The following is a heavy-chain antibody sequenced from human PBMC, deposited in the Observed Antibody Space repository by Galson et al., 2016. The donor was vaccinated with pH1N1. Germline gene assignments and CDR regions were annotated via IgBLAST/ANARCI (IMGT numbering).Heavy chain of an antibody. D-gene: IGHD3-22*01. V-gene: IGHV1-46*01. Sequence: SVKVSCKASGYTLSRYYMHWLRQAPGQGLEWMGIIDPSSGSTTYAQKFQGRVTMTHDTSTSTVYMELSSLRSDDTAMYYCARGGYWVYWGQGTLVTVSS. CDR2: IDPSSGST. CDR3: ARGGYWVY. CDR1: GYTLSRYY. J-gene: IGHJ4*02.